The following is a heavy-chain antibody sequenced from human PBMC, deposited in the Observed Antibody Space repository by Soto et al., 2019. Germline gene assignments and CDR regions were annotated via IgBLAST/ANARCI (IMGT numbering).Heavy chain of an antibody. J-gene: IGHJ3*02. CDR3: ARGEGPRHRDAFDI. Sequence: ASVKVSCKASGYTFTGYYMHWVRQAPGQGLEWMGWINPNSGGPNYAQKFQGWVTMTRDTSISTAYMELSRLRSDDTAVYYCARGEGPRHRDAFDIWGQGTMVTVSS. CDR1: GYTFTGYY. CDR2: INPNSGGP. V-gene: IGHV1-2*04.